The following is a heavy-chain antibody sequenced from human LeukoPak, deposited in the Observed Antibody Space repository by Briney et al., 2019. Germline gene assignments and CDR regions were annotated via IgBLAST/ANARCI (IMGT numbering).Heavy chain of an antibody. CDR1: GYTLTELS. Sequence: ASVKVSCKVSGYTLTELSMHWVRQAPGQGLEWMGWISAYNGNTNYAQKLQGRVTMTTDTSTSTAYMELRSLRFGDTAVYYCARVLYYDSSGYYSYYFDYWGQGTLVTVSS. V-gene: IGHV1-18*01. D-gene: IGHD3-22*01. CDR3: ARVLYYDSSGYYSYYFDY. J-gene: IGHJ4*02. CDR2: ISAYNGNT.